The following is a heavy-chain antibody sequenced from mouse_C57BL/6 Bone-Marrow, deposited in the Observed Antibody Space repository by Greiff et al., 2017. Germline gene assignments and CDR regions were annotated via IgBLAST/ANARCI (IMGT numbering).Heavy chain of an antibody. CDR2: ISGGGGNT. J-gene: IGHJ4*01. D-gene: IGHD2-3*01. Sequence: EVKLMESGGGLVKPGGSLKLSCAASGFTFSSYTMSWVRQTPEKRLEWVATISGGGGNTYYPDSVKGRFTISRDNAKNTLYRQMSSLRSEDTAWYYCARRWGYYKAMDYWGQGTSVTVSS. V-gene: IGHV5-9*01. CDR1: GFTFSSYT. CDR3: ARRWGYYKAMDY.